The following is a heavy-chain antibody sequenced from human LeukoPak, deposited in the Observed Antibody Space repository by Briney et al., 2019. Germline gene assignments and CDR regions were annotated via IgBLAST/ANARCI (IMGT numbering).Heavy chain of an antibody. D-gene: IGHD2-2*01. V-gene: IGHV4-34*01. J-gene: IGHJ4*02. Sequence: PSETLSLTCAVYGGSFSGYYWSWIRQPPGKGLEWIGEINHSGSTNYNPSLKSRVTISVDTSKNQFSLKLSSVTAADTAVYYCARASPSVVVPAATDYWGQGTLVTVPS. CDR3: ARASPSVVVPAATDY. CDR2: INHSGST. CDR1: GGSFSGYY.